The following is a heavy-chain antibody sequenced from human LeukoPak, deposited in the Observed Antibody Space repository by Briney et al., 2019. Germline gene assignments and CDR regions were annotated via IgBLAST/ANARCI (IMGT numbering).Heavy chain of an antibody. CDR2: IKSKTDGGTT. D-gene: IGHD3-22*01. CDR1: GFTFSNAW. Sequence: GGSLRLSCAASGFTFSNAWMSWVRQAPGKGLEWVGRIKSKTDGGTTDYAAPVKGRFTISRDDSKNTLYLQMNSLKTEDTAVYYCTTGDWGYNYDSSGYYYGDYWGQGTLVTVSS. J-gene: IGHJ4*02. CDR3: TTGDWGYNYDSSGYYYGDY. V-gene: IGHV3-15*01.